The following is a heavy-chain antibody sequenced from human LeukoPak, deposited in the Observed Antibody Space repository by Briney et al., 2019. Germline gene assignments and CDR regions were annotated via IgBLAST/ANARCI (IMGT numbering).Heavy chain of an antibody. D-gene: IGHD5-24*01. J-gene: IGHJ4*02. Sequence: SETLSLTCTVSGGSISSYYWSWIRQPPGKGLEWIGYIYYSGSTNYNPSLMSRVTISVDTSKNQFSLKLSSVTAADTAVYYCARTREMATIPSPPRVFMDYWGQGTLVTVSS. V-gene: IGHV4-59*01. CDR2: IYYSGST. CDR1: GGSISSYY. CDR3: ARTREMATIPSPPRVFMDY.